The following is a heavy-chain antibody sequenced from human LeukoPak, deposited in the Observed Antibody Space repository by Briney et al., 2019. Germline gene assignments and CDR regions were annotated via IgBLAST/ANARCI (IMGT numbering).Heavy chain of an antibody. CDR1: GFTFSSYA. CDR2: ISSSSSYI. D-gene: IGHD5-18*01. V-gene: IGHV3-21*01. CDR3: ARGEEGVDTAMVTLDY. J-gene: IGHJ4*02. Sequence: SGGSLRLSCAASGFTFSSYAMSWVRQAPGKGLEWVSSISSSSSYIYYADSVKGRFTISRDNAKNSLYLQMNSLRAEDTAVYYCARGEEGVDTAMVTLDYWGQGTLVTVSS.